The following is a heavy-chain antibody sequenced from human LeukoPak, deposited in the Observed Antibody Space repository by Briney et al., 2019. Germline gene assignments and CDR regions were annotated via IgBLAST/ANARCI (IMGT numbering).Heavy chain of an antibody. Sequence: GGSLRLSCAASGFTFSSYWMSWVRQAPGKGLEWVANIKQDGSEKYYVDSVKGRFTISRDNAKNSLYLQMNSLRAEDTAVYYCARDRIQYQLLNWFDPWGQGTLVTVSS. CDR3: ARDRIQYQLLNWFDP. J-gene: IGHJ5*02. D-gene: IGHD2-2*01. V-gene: IGHV3-7*01. CDR2: IKQDGSEK. CDR1: GFTFSSYW.